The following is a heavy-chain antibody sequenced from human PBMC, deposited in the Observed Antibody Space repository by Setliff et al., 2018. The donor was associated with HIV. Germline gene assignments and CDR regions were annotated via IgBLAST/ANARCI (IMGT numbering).Heavy chain of an antibody. D-gene: IGHD6-19*01. J-gene: IGHJ6*03. CDR2: MYYSGST. CDR1: GDSISSSSYY. Sequence: SETLSLTCSVSGDSISSSSYYWGWIRQPPGKGLEWIGSMYYSGSTYYNPSLKSRVTISVDTSKKQFSLKLRSVTAADTAMYYCARGSDTTGWSRYYYYMDVWGKGTTVTVSS. CDR3: ARGSDTTGWSRYYYYMDV. V-gene: IGHV4-39*07.